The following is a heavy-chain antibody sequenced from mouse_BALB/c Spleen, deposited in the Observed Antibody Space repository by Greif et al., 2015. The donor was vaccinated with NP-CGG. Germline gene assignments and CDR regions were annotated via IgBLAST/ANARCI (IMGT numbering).Heavy chain of an antibody. CDR1: GFNIKDYY. V-gene: IGHV14-1*02. CDR2: IDPENGNT. Sequence: EVQLQQSGAELVRPGALVKLSCKASGFNIKDYYMHWVKQRPEQGLEWIGWIDPENGNTIYDPKFQGKASITADTSSNTAYLQPSSLTSEDTAVYYCARSRYYYAMDYWGQGTSVTVSS. J-gene: IGHJ4*01. CDR3: ARSRYYYAMDY.